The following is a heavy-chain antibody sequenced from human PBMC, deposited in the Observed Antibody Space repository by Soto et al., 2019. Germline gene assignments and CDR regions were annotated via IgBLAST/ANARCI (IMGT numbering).Heavy chain of an antibody. CDR1: GDSVSSNSAA. J-gene: IGHJ3*02. Sequence: SPTLSLTCAISGDSVSSNSAAWNWIRQSPSRGLEWLGRTYYRSKWYNDYAVSVKSRITINPDTSKNQFSLQLNSVTPEDTAVYYCARDGKEMATIAADAFDIWGQGTMVTVSS. CDR2: TYYRSKWYN. V-gene: IGHV6-1*01. CDR3: ARDGKEMATIAADAFDI. D-gene: IGHD5-12*01.